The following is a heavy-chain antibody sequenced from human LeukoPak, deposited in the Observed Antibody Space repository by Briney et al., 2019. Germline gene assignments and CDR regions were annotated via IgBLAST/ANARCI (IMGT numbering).Heavy chain of an antibody. J-gene: IGHJ6*02. V-gene: IGHV1-46*03. Sequence: GASVKVSCKASGYTFTSYCMHWVRQAPGQGLEWMGMINPSGGSTTYAQKFQGRVTMTRDTSTSTVYMALSSLRSEDSAVYYCASPRSYSGDLYYYAMDVWGQGTTVTVSS. CDR1: GYTFTSYC. CDR3: ASPRSYSGDLYYYAMDV. D-gene: IGHD4-17*01. CDR2: INPSGGST.